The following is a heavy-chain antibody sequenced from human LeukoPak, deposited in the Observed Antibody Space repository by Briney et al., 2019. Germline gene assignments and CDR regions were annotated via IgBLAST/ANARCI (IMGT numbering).Heavy chain of an antibody. V-gene: IGHV1-2*04. CDR2: INPNSGGT. CDR1: GYTFTGYY. Sequence: ASVKVSCKASGYTFTGYYMHWVRQAPGLGLEWMGWINPNSGGTNYAQKFQGWVTMTRDTSISTAYMELSRLRSDDTAVYYCARVADSSSPTGRAMDVWGQGTTVTVSS. J-gene: IGHJ6*02. CDR3: ARVADSSSPTGRAMDV. D-gene: IGHD6-13*01.